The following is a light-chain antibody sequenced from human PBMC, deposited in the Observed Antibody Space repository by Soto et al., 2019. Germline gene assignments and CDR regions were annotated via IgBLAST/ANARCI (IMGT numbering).Light chain of an antibody. V-gene: IGKV3-20*01. J-gene: IGKJ2*01. CDR2: GAS. Sequence: EIVLTQSPGTLSLSPGERATLSCRASQSVSSTYLAWYQQKPGQAPRLLIYGASSRATCIPDRFSGRGSGTDFTLTISRLEPEDLAVYYCQRYDISPFPFGQGTKLEIK. CDR3: QRYDISPFP. CDR1: QSVSSTY.